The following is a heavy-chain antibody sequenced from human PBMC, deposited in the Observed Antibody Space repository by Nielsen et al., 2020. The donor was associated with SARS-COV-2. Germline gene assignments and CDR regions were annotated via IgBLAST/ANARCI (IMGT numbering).Heavy chain of an antibody. CDR1: GFTFSSYA. Sequence: GGSLRLSCAASGFTFSSYAMSWVRQAPGKGLEWVSAISGSGGSTYYADSVKGRFTISRDNSKNTLYLQMNSLRAEDTAVYYCAKDSGNYDFWSGYYASFDYWGQGTLVTVSS. V-gene: IGHV3-23*01. CDR3: AKDSGNYDFWSGYYASFDY. J-gene: IGHJ4*02. CDR2: ISGSGGST. D-gene: IGHD3-3*01.